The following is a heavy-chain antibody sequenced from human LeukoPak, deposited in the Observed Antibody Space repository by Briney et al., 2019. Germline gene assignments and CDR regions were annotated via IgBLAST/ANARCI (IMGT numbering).Heavy chain of an antibody. J-gene: IGHJ4*02. V-gene: IGHV3-53*01. CDR1: GFTVSSNY. CDR3: ARFGYSSSWSYFDY. CDR2: IYSGGST. D-gene: IGHD6-13*01. Sequence: GGSLRLSCAASGFTVSSNYMSWVRQAPGKGLEWVSVIYSGGSTYYADSVKGRFAISRDNSKNTLYLQMNSLRAEDTAVYYCARFGYSSSWSYFDYWGQGTLVTVSS.